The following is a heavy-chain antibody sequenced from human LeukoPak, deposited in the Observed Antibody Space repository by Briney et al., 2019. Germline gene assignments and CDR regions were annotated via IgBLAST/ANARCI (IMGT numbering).Heavy chain of an antibody. D-gene: IGHD4-17*01. V-gene: IGHV2-5*04. CDR1: GFSLNTGGVG. Sequence: SGPTLVKPTETLTLTCTFTGFSLNTGGVGVGWIRQPPGKALERLSLIYWNNEKSYSPALSTRLTITKDTSKNQVVLTMTNMDPVDTGTYYCAFDPDYGRAFFDYWGQGALVTVSS. J-gene: IGHJ4*02. CDR3: AFDPDYGRAFFDY. CDR2: IYWNNEK.